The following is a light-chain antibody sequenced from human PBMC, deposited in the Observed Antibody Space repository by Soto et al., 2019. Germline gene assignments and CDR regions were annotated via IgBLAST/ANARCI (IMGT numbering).Light chain of an antibody. CDR3: QQSKTAPLT. CDR1: QGIRDY. J-gene: IGKJ4*01. Sequence: DIQMTQSPSSLAASVGDRVTITCRASQGIRDYLVWYQQKPGQPPKPLIYSASTLDSGVPSRFSGSGSGTHFTLTISSLQPEDAAPSYCQQSKTAPLTFGGGTRVEL. CDR2: SAS. V-gene: IGKV1-27*01.